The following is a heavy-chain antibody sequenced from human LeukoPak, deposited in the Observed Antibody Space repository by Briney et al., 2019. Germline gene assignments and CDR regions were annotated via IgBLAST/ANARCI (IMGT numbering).Heavy chain of an antibody. D-gene: IGHD3-10*01. Sequence: PGGSLRLSCAASGFTFSSYSMNWVRQAPGKGLEWVSSISSSSSYIYYADSVKGRFTISRDNAKNSLYLQMNSLRAEDTAVYYCAAPRDYYGSGSYFDYWGQGTLVTVSS. CDR1: GFTFSSYS. V-gene: IGHV3-21*01. CDR2: ISSSSSYI. J-gene: IGHJ4*02. CDR3: AAPRDYYGSGSYFDY.